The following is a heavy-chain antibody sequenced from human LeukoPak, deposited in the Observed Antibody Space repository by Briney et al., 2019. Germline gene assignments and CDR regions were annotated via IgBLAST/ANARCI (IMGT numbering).Heavy chain of an antibody. D-gene: IGHD3-10*01. J-gene: IGHJ4*02. CDR3: ATFPFGESLRYYFDY. V-gene: IGHV1-24*01. Sequence: ASVKVSCKVSGYTLTELSMHWVRQAPGEGLEWMGGFDPEDGETIYAQKFQGRVTMTEDTSTDTAYKELSSLRSEDTAVYYCATFPFGESLRYYFDYWGQGTLVTVSS. CDR2: FDPEDGET. CDR1: GYTLTELS.